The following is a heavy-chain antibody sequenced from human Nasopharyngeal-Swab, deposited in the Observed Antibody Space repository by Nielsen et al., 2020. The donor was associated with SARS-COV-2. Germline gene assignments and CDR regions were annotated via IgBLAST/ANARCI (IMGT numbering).Heavy chain of an antibody. Sequence: GESLKISCAASGFTFSSSWMHWVRQAPGKGLEWVSVTEIGGTTHYADSVKGRFSISRDSSTNTLYLQMNNVRAEDTAVYYCARDLGGGYCTTTNCPGSWGQGTLVTVSS. V-gene: IGHV3-53*01. CDR3: ARDLGGGYCTTTNCPGS. CDR1: GFTFSSSW. CDR2: TEIGGTT. J-gene: IGHJ1*01. D-gene: IGHD2-2*01.